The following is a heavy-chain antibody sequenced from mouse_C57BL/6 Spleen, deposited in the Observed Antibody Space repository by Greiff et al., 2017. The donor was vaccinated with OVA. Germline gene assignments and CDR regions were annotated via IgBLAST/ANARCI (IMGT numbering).Heavy chain of an antibody. CDR1: GFTFSSYT. CDR3: ARGYYGSSLYAMDY. Sequence: EVKLMESGGGLVKPGGSLKLSCAASGFTFSSYTMSWVRQTPEKRLEWVATISGGGGNTYYPDSVKGRFTISRDNAKNTLYLQMSSLRSEDTALYYCARGYYGSSLYAMDYWGQGTSVTVSS. CDR2: ISGGGGNT. J-gene: IGHJ4*01. V-gene: IGHV5-9*01. D-gene: IGHD1-1*01.